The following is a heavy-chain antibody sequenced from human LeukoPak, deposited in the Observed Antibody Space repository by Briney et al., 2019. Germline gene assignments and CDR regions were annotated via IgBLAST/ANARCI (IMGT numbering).Heavy chain of an antibody. J-gene: IGHJ4*02. CDR2: ISAYNGNT. CDR3: ARSPVRIRYFDWFFNY. D-gene: IGHD3-9*01. V-gene: IGHV1-18*01. Sequence: ASVKVSCKASGYTFTSYGISWVRQAPGQGLEWMGWISAYNGNTNYARKLQGRVTMTTDTSTSTAYTELRSLRSDDTAVYYCARSPVRIRYFDWFFNYWGQGTLVTVSS. CDR1: GYTFTSYG.